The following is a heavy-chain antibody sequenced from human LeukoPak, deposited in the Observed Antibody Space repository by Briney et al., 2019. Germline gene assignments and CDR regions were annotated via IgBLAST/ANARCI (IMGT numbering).Heavy chain of an antibody. V-gene: IGHV1-69*06. D-gene: IGHD3-3*01. J-gene: IGHJ6*03. CDR1: GGTLSSYA. CDR2: IIPIFGTA. CDR3: AKAGGGFTIFGLGYSYYYMDV. Sequence: VASVKVSCKASGGTLSSYAISWVRQAPGQGLEWMRGIIPIFGTANYAQKFQGRVTITADKSTSTAYMELSSLRSEDTAVYYCAKAGGGFTIFGLGYSYYYMDVWGKGTTVTVSS.